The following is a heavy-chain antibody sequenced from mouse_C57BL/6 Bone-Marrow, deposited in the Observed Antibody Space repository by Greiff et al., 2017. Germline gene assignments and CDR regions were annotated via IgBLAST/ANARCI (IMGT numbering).Heavy chain of an antibody. Sequence: EVKLMESGPGLVKPSQSLSLTCSVTGHSITSGYYWNWIRQFPGNKLEWMGYISYDGSNNSNPSLKNRISITRDTSKNQCFLKLNSVPTEDTATYYCASVWFADWGQGTLVTVSA. V-gene: IGHV3-6*01. J-gene: IGHJ3*01. CDR1: GHSITSGYY. CDR2: ISYDGSN. CDR3: ASVWFAD.